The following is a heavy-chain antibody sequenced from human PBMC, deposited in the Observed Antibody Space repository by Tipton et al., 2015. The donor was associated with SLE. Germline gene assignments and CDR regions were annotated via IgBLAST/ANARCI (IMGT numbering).Heavy chain of an antibody. J-gene: IGHJ4*02. CDR3: ARHRGIVGATTDY. CDR2: IYHSGST. CDR1: GGSISSSSYY. D-gene: IGHD1-26*01. Sequence: TLSLTCTVSGGSISSSSYYWGWIRQPPGKGLEWIGSIYHSGSTYYNPSLKSRVTISVDTSKNQFSLKLSSVIAADTAVYYCARHRGIVGATTDYWGQGTLVTVSS. V-gene: IGHV4-39*07.